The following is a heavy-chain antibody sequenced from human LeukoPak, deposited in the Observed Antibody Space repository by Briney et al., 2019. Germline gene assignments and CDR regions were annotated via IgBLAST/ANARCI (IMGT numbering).Heavy chain of an antibody. CDR2: IKQDGSEK. Sequence: GGSLRLSCAASGFTFSSYWMSWVRQAPGKGLEWVANIKQDGSEKYYVDSVKGRFTISRDNAKNSLYLQVNSLRAEDTAVYYCARDSTTVPPGAYYHYGMDVRGQGTTVTVSS. CDR3: ARDSTTVPPGAYYHYGMDV. D-gene: IGHD2/OR15-2a*01. V-gene: IGHV3-7*04. CDR1: GFTFSSYW. J-gene: IGHJ6*02.